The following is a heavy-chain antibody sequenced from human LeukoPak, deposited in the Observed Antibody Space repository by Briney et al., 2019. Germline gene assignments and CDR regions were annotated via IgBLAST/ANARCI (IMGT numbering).Heavy chain of an antibody. CDR3: ARGPSSGYYYRSTYNWFDP. CDR1: GGSFSGYY. Sequence: PSETLSLTCAVYGGSFSGYYWSWIRQPPGKGLEWVGEINHSGSTNYNPSLKSRVTISVDTSKNQFSLKLSSVTAADTAVYYCARGPSSGYYYRSTYNWFDPWGQGTLVTVSS. J-gene: IGHJ5*02. CDR2: INHSGST. D-gene: IGHD3-22*01. V-gene: IGHV4-34*01.